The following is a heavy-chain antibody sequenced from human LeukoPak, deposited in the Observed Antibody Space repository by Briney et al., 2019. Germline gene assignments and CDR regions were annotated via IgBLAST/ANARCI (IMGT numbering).Heavy chain of an antibody. Sequence: SETLSLTCTVSGGSISSYYWSWIRQPPGKGLEWIGRIYTSGSTNYNPSLKSRVTMSVDTSKNQFSLKLSSVTAADTAVYYCARITHYYGSGSYYPYYYYYMDVWGKGTTVTVSS. CDR3: ARITHYYGSGSYYPYYYYYMDV. V-gene: IGHV4-4*07. J-gene: IGHJ6*03. CDR2: IYTSGST. D-gene: IGHD3-10*01. CDR1: GGSISSYY.